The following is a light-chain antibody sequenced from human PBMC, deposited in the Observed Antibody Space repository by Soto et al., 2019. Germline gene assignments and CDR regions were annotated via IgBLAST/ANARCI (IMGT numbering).Light chain of an antibody. V-gene: IGKV1-39*01. CDR1: QSISSY. CDR2: AAS. CDR3: QQSYSTPWT. Sequence: DIQMTQSPSTLSGSVGDRVTITCRASQSISSYLNWYQQKPGKAPKLLIYAASSLQSGVPSRFSGSGSGTDFTLTISSXQPEDFATYYCQQSYSTPWTFGQGTKVDIK. J-gene: IGKJ1*01.